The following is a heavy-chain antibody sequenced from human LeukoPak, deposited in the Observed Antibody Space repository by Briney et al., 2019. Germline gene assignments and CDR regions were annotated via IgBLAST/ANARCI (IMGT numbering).Heavy chain of an antibody. J-gene: IGHJ3*02. CDR2: ISGSGGST. CDR3: AKLRVRGVIIFAFDI. D-gene: IGHD3-10*01. V-gene: IGHV3-23*01. CDR1: GFTFSSYA. Sequence: GGSLRLSCAASGFTFSSYAMSWVRQAPGKGLEWVSAISGSGGSTYYTDSVKGRFTISRDNTKNTLYLQMKGVGAEVMAVYNCAKLRVRGVIIFAFDIWGQGTMVTVSS.